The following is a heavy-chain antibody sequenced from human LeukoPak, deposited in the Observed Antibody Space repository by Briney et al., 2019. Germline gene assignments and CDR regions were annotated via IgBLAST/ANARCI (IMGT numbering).Heavy chain of an antibody. D-gene: IGHD1-26*01. J-gene: IGHJ5*02. CDR2: ITPIIDSA. CDR1: GGTFRTHI. V-gene: IGHV1-69*08. CDR3: TRVNLRGSQYNWFDP. Sequence: SVKVSCKTFGGTFRTHIFSWVRQAPGQGLEWMGKITPIIDSAKYSQKFRDRLTITWDSSTGTAYMELSSLTPEDTALYYCTRVNLRGSQYNWFDPWGQGTLVIVSS.